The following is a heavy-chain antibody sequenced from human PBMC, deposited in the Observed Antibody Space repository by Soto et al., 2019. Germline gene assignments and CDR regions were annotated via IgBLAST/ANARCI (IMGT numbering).Heavy chain of an antibody. J-gene: IGHJ5*02. Sequence: QVQLQESGPGLVKPSQTLSLTCTVSGGSISSGGYYWSWIRQHPGKGLEWIGYIYYSGSTYYNPSLKSRVTISVDTSKNQFSLKLSSVTAADTAVYYCARGRSGYCGGDCYALWFDPWGQGTLVTVSS. V-gene: IGHV4-31*03. CDR1: GGSISSGGYY. CDR2: IYYSGST. CDR3: ARGRSGYCGGDCYALWFDP. D-gene: IGHD2-21*02.